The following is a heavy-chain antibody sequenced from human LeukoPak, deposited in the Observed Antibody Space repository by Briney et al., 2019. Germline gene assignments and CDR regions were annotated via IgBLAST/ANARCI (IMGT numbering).Heavy chain of an antibody. CDR2: ISSSSSYI. CDR3: AKGRYSSGWLHDY. CDR1: GFTFSSYS. Sequence: GGSLRLSCAASGFTFSSYSMNWVRQAPGKGLEWVSSISSSSSYIYYADSVKGRFTISRDNAKNSLYLQMNSLRAEDTAVYYCAKGRYSSGWLHDYWGQGTLVTVSS. V-gene: IGHV3-21*04. D-gene: IGHD6-19*01. J-gene: IGHJ4*02.